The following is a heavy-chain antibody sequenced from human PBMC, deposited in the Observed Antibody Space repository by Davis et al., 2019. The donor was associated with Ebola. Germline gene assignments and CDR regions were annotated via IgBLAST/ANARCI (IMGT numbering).Heavy chain of an antibody. CDR1: GGTFNSHA. Sequence: AASVKVSCKASGGTFNSHAISWVRLAPGQGLEWMGGIIPIFVTPNYAQKFRGRVTIVADESTSTAYMELSNLRSEDTAVYYCVVSPELDHTTVTNVGVATLDYWGQGTLVTVSS. CDR2: IIPIFVTP. CDR3: VVSPELDHTTVTNVGVATLDY. V-gene: IGHV1-69*13. J-gene: IGHJ4*02. D-gene: IGHD3/OR15-3a*01.